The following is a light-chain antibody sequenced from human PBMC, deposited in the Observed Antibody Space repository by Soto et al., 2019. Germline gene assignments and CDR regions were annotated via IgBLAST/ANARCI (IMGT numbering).Light chain of an antibody. CDR2: DIS. J-gene: IGKJ2*01. Sequence: EIVLTQFPATLSLSPGDRATLSCRASQSVPSYLAWSQQKPGQAPRLLVYDISNRATGIPARFTGSGSGTDFTLTISSLEPEDSAVYYCQQRNAWPRNTFGQGTKLEI. V-gene: IGKV3-11*01. CDR1: QSVPSY. CDR3: QQRNAWPRNT.